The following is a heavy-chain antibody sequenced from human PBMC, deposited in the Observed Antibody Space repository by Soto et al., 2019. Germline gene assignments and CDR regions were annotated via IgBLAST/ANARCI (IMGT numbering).Heavy chain of an antibody. CDR3: ARNKRYSGSPPYYFDY. Sequence: XTLSLTCAVSSGSFTRHFWHWIPQPPGKGLEWVSVIYSGGSTYYADSVKGRFTISRHNSKNTLYLQMNSLRAEDTAVYYCARNKRYSGSPPYYFDYWGQGTLVTVSS. V-gene: IGHV3-53*04. CDR2: IYSGGST. CDR1: GSFTRHF. D-gene: IGHD1-26*01. J-gene: IGHJ4*02.